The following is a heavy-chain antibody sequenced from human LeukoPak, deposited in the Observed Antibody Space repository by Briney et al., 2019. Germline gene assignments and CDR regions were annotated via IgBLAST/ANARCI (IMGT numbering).Heavy chain of an antibody. V-gene: IGHV3-7*01. D-gene: IGHD6-13*01. CDR3: ARVTIEAAQYYFDY. CDR1: GFTFSSYW. CDR2: IKQDESEK. Sequence: GGSLRLSCAASGFTFSSYWMSWVRQAPGKGLEWVANIKQDESEKYYVDSVKGRFTISRDNAKNSLYLRMNSLRAEDTAVYYCARVTIEAAQYYFDYWGQGTLVTVSS. J-gene: IGHJ4*02.